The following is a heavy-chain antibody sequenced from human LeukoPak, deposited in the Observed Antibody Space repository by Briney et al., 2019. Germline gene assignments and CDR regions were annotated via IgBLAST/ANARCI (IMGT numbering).Heavy chain of an antibody. D-gene: IGHD2-2*01. CDR3: TREVLIVVEPASNTIDF. Sequence: GGSLRLSCAASGFTFRDYTMNWVRQAPGKGLEWVSAISKSGTYIKYADSVKGRFTVSRDNAKNSLFLQMKSLRVEDTALYFCTREVLIVVEPASNTIDFWGQGTRVTVSS. CDR1: GFTFRDYT. J-gene: IGHJ4*02. V-gene: IGHV3-21*01. CDR2: ISKSGTYI.